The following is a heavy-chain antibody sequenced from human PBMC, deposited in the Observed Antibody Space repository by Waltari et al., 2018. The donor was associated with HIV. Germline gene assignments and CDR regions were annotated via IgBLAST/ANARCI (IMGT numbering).Heavy chain of an antibody. CDR1: GLPFSQAW. V-gene: IGHV3-15*02. CDR3: TTVKYHYYFESGYYYFDS. Sequence: LVQSGRALVAAGEYLRLSCAGSGLPFSQAWMPSVRQSPGRGLEWIGHIKSKSSGGSTDIAAPVKGRFSVSRDDEKKTVYLELNSLKIEDTAVYYCTTVKYHYYFESGYYYFDSWGQGTLVTVSS. CDR2: IKSKSSGGST. D-gene: IGHD3-3*01. J-gene: IGHJ4*02.